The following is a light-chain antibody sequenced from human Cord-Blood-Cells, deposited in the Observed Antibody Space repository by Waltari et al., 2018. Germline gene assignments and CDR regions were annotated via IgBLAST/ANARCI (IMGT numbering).Light chain of an antibody. CDR1: SSDVGGYNY. CDR3: CSYAGSYTV. Sequence: SALPQPRSVSGSPGQSVTISCTGTSSDVGGYNYVSWYQQHPGKAPKLMIYDVSKRPSGVPDRFSGSKSGNTASLTISGLQAEDEADYYCCSYAGSYTVFGGGTKLTVL. V-gene: IGLV2-11*02. J-gene: IGLJ2*01. CDR2: DVS.